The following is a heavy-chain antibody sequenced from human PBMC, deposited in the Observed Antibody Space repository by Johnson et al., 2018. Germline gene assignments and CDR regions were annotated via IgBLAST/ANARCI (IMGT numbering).Heavy chain of an antibody. J-gene: IGHJ6*03. Sequence: VQLVESGGGVVQPGRSLRPSCAAPGFTFDDFAIHWVRQVPGKGLEWASAISGSADTTYYAYSVKGRFTISRDNSKSTVFLQMNSLRAGDTAVYYRAKESGMSVNTASNDYYYYMDVWGKGTTVTVAS. CDR2: ISGSADTT. CDR3: AKESGMSVNTASNDYYYYMDV. V-gene: IGHV3-23*04. D-gene: IGHD4-17*01. CDR1: GFTFDDFA.